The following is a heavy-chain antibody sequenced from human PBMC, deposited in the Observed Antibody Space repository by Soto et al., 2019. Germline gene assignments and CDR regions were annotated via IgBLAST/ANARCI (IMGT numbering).Heavy chain of an antibody. CDR1: GGTFSSYA. CDR2: IIPIFGTT. CDR3: SKSLPDRDYYYGMDV. J-gene: IGHJ6*02. V-gene: IGHV1-69*01. Sequence: QVQLVQSGAEVKKPGSSVKVSCKASGGTFSSYAISWVRQAPGQGLEWMGGIIPIFGTTNYAQKFQGRVTITADESTSTAYMELSSLRSEDTAVYYCSKSLPDRDYYYGMDVWGQGTTVTVSS.